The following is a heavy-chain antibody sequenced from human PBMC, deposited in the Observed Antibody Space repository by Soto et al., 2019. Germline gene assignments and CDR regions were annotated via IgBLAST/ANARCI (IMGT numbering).Heavy chain of an antibody. V-gene: IGHV3-33*01. D-gene: IGHD3-9*01. J-gene: IGHJ4*02. CDR2: IWYDGSNK. Sequence: QVQLVESGGGVVQPGRSLRLSCAASGFTFSSYGMHWVRQAPGKGLEWVAVIWYDGSNKYYADSVKGRFTISRDNSKNTLYLQMNSLRAEDTAGHYCARDLSGYDILTGYFTVWGQGTLVTVSS. CDR1: GFTFSSYG. CDR3: ARDLSGYDILTGYFTV.